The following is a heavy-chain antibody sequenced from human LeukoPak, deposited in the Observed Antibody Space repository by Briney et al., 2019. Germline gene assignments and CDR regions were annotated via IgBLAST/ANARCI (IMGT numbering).Heavy chain of an antibody. D-gene: IGHD4-17*01. CDR3: ARGDETTVTTFRAQRANWFDP. V-gene: IGHV4-34*01. CDR2: INHSGST. J-gene: IGHJ5*02. Sequence: SETLSLTCAVYGGSFSGYYWSWIRQPPGKGLEWIGEINHSGSTNYNPSLKSRVTISVDTSKNQFSLKLSSVTAADTAVYYCARGDETTVTTFRAQRANWFDPWGQGTLVTVSS. CDR1: GGSFSGYY.